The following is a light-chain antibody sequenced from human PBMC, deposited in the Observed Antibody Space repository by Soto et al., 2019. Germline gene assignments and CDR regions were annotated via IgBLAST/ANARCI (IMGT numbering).Light chain of an antibody. V-gene: IGLV1-47*01. J-gene: IGLJ2*01. CDR2: RNN. CDR1: RSNIESNY. Sequence: VLTQPPSASGTPGQRVTISCSGSRSNIESNYVYWYQQLPVTAPKLVIYRNNERPSGVPDRFSGSKSGTSASLAISGLRSEDEADYYCATWDDTLNGVVFGGGTKLTVL. CDR3: ATWDDTLNGVV.